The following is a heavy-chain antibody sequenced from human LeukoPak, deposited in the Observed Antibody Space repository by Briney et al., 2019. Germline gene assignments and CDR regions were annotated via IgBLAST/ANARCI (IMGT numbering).Heavy chain of an antibody. CDR1: GGSISSYY. Sequence: SETLSLTCTVSGGSISSYYWSWIRQPPGKGLEWIGYIYTSGSTNYNPSLKSRVTISVDTSKNQFSLKLSSVTAADTAVYYCARGVYSSGWLPWDFDLWGRGTLVTVSS. J-gene: IGHJ2*01. V-gene: IGHV4-4*09. D-gene: IGHD6-19*01. CDR2: IYTSGST. CDR3: ARGVYSSGWLPWDFDL.